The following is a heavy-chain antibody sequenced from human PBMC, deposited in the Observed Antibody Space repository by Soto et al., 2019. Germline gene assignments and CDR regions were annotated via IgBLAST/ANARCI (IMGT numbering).Heavy chain of an antibody. CDR2: ISAYNGNT. J-gene: IGHJ4*02. CDR3: ARAWAAAGPFDY. CDR1: GYTFTSYG. V-gene: IGHV1-18*01. Sequence: QVQLVQSGAEVKKPGASVKVSCKASGYTFTSYGISWVRQAPGQGLEWMGWISAYNGNTNYAQKLQGRVTMTTDTSTSKTYMELRSLKSGDTAVYYCARAWAAAGPFDYWGQGTLVTVSS. D-gene: IGHD6-13*01.